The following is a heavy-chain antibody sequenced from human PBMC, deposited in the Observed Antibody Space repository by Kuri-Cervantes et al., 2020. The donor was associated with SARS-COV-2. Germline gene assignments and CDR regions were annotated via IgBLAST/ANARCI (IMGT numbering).Heavy chain of an antibody. CDR1: GYTFTSYY. D-gene: IGHD6-19*01. CDR2: INPSGGST. J-gene: IGHJ4*02. CDR3: ARCPNSSGWYGLFDY. Sequence: ASVKVSFKASGYTFTSYYMHWVRQAPGQGLEWMGIINPSGGSTSYAQKFQGRVTITADKSTSTAYMELSSLRSEDTAVYYCARCPNSSGWYGLFDYWGQGTLVTVSS. V-gene: IGHV1-46*01.